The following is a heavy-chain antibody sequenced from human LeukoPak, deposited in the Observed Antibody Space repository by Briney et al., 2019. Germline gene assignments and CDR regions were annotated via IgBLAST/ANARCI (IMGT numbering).Heavy chain of an antibody. CDR3: AREGIGYCSSTSCYASYFDY. CDR1: GGSISSYY. CDR2: IYYSGST. Sequence: SETLSLTCTVSGGSISSYYWGWIRQPPGKGLEWIGYIYYSGSTNYNPSLKSRVTISVDTSKNQFSLKLSSVTAADTAVYYCAREGIGYCSSTSCYASYFDYWGQGTLVTVSS. D-gene: IGHD2-2*01. V-gene: IGHV4-59*01. J-gene: IGHJ4*02.